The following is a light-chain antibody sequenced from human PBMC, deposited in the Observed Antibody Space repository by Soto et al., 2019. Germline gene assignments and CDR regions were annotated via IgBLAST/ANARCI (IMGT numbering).Light chain of an antibody. CDR3: QNYNSDPFT. V-gene: IGKV1-27*01. CDR1: PGISHY. Sequence: DFPMTQSPSSLSASVGDRVTITCRASPGISHYLAWYQQKPGKGPTLLIYGASTLHSGVPSRFSGRGSGTDFTLTIGSLQPEDVATYHCQNYNSDPFTFGAGTKVEIK. J-gene: IGKJ3*01. CDR2: GAS.